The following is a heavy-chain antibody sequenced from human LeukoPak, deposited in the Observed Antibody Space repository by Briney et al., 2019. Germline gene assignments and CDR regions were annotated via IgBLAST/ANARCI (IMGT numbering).Heavy chain of an antibody. CDR2: ISGSAGST. Sequence: PGGSLRLSCAASGITFSSYAMSWVRQAPGKGLEWVSAISGSAGSTYYADSVKGRFTISRDNSKNTLYLQMNSLRAEDTAVYYCAKGSRLTYDFRGQGTLVTVSS. D-gene: IGHD6-6*01. CDR3: AKGSRLTYDF. CDR1: GITFSSYA. V-gene: IGHV3-23*01. J-gene: IGHJ4*02.